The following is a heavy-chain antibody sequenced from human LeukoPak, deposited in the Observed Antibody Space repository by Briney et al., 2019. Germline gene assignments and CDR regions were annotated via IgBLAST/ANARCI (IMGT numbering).Heavy chain of an antibody. CDR1: GYSISSGYY. CDR2: IYHSGST. CDR3: ARGGNSPNWYFDL. D-gene: IGHD4-23*01. Sequence: PSETLSLTCTVPGYSISSGYYWGWIRQPPGKGLEWIGSIYHSGSTYYNPSLRSRVTMSVDTSKNQFSLKLTSVTAADTALYYCARGGNSPNWYFDLWGRGTLVTVSS. J-gene: IGHJ2*01. V-gene: IGHV4-38-2*02.